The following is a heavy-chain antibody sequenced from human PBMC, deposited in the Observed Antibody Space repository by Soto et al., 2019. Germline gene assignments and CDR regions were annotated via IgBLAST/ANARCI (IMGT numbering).Heavy chain of an antibody. CDR1: GGSISSSNYY. Sequence: SETLSLTCSVSGGSISSSNYYWGCIRQPPGKGLEWIGTIYYSGYIYYNPSLKSRVTIAVDTSKNQFSLKLTSVTAADTAVYYCASKRYCSGGTCYDDYWGQGTLVTVSS. V-gene: IGHV4-39*01. D-gene: IGHD2-15*01. CDR3: ASKRYCSGGTCYDDY. CDR2: IYYSGYI. J-gene: IGHJ4*02.